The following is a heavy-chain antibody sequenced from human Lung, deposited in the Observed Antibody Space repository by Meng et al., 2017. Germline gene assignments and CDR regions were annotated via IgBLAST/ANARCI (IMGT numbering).Heavy chain of an antibody. CDR1: GGSFIDYY. V-gene: IGHV4-34*01. CDR3: ARGPTTMAHDFDY. D-gene: IGHD4-11*01. Sequence: QVQLQQCGAGLLEPSETLSLTCVVSGGSFIDYYWSWIRQPPGKGLEWIGEINHSGITNYNPSLESRATISVDTSQNNLSLKLSSVTAADSAVYYCARGPTTMAHDFDYWGQGTLVTVSS. J-gene: IGHJ4*02. CDR2: INHSGIT.